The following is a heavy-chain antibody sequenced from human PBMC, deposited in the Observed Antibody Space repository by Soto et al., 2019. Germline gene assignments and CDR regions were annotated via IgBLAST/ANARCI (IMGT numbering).Heavy chain of an antibody. CDR1: GGSVSSGSYY. D-gene: IGHD3-9*01. CDR2: IYYSGST. J-gene: IGHJ5*02. CDR3: ARAHEYYDILTGSTSGWFDP. V-gene: IGHV4-61*01. Sequence: SETLSLTCTVSGGSVSSGSYYWSWIRQPPGKGLEWIGYIYYSGSTNYNPSLNSRVTISVDTSKNQFSLKLSSVTAADTAVYYCARAHEYYDILTGSTSGWFDPWGQGTLVTVSS.